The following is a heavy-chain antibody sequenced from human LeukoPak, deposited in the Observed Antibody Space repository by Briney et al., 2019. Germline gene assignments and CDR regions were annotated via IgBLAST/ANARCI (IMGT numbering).Heavy chain of an antibody. CDR2: IKADGSEK. CDR3: ARARGMDV. Sequence: GGSLILSCAASGFTFSSHWMSWGRQAPGKGLEWVATIKADGSEKYYVDSVKGRFTISRDNAKKSFYLQMNSLRTEDTAVYYCARARGMDVWGQGTTVTVSS. CDR1: GFTFSSHW. J-gene: IGHJ6*02. V-gene: IGHV3-7*04.